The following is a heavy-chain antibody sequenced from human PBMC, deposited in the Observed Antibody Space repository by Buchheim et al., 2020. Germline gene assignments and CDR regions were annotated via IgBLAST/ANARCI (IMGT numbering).Heavy chain of an antibody. CDR1: GFPFSDSH. J-gene: IGHJ1*01. V-gene: IGHV3-73*02. Sequence: EVQLVESGGTWVQPGGSLKLSCAASGFPFSDSHMHWVRLIPGKGLEWIAHIRYKRDHHATAYAASGKGRFTISRDDSKGTTYLQMNTLETGDTAIYYCSRQTNSCHDFWGQGIL. D-gene: IGHD2-21*02. CDR3: SRQTNSCHDF. CDR2: IRYKRDHHAT.